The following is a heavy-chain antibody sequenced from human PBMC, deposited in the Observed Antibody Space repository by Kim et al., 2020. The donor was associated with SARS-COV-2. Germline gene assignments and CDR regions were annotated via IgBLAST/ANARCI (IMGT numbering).Heavy chain of an antibody. CDR3: ARGPPPRAVAPSRSFVWFDP. Sequence: ASVKVSCKASGYTFTSYAMHWVRQAPGQRLEWMGWINAGNGNTKYSQKFQGRVTITRDTSASTAYMELSSLRSEDTAVYYCARGPPPRAVAPSRSFVWFDPWGQGTLVTVSS. CDR2: INAGNGNT. CDR1: GYTFTSYA. D-gene: IGHD6-19*01. J-gene: IGHJ5*02. V-gene: IGHV1-3*01.